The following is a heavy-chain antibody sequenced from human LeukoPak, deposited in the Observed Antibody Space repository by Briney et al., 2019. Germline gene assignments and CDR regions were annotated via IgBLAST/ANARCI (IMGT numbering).Heavy chain of an antibody. CDR2: ISYDGSNK. D-gene: IGHD5-12*01. CDR1: GFTFTNYA. V-gene: IGHV3-30-3*01. J-gene: IGHJ3*02. Sequence: GGSLRLSCAASGFTFTNYAMSWVRQAPGKGLEWVAVISYDGSNKYYADSVKGRFTISRDNSKNTLYLQMNSLRAEDTAVYYCARDGATSYAFDIWGQGTMVTVSS. CDR3: ARDGATSYAFDI.